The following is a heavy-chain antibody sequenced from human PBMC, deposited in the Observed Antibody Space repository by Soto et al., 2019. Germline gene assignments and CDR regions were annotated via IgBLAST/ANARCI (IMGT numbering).Heavy chain of an antibody. J-gene: IGHJ4*02. CDR3: AREGSELYEPHFDY. V-gene: IGHV3-74*01. Sequence: GGSLRLSCAASGFTFSSYWMHWVRQAPGKGLVWVSRINSDGSSTSYADSVKGRFTISRDNAKNTLYLQMNSLRAEDTAVYYCAREGSELYEPHFDYWGQGTLVTVSS. D-gene: IGHD3-3*01. CDR1: GFTFSSYW. CDR2: INSDGSST.